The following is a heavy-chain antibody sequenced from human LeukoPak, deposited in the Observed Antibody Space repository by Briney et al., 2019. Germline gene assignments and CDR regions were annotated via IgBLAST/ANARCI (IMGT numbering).Heavy chain of an antibody. CDR2: ILPDGRDT. CDR1: GYTFAAHH. Sequence: GASVKVSCKASGYTFAAHHIHWVRQAPGQGLEWMGWILPDGRDTKYSQKFQGRSTLTTDTSTNTAYMELSRLIPDDTAVYYCSGRYGPGPVWGQGTLISASP. V-gene: IGHV1-2*02. CDR3: SGRYGPGPV. D-gene: IGHD3-10*01. J-gene: IGHJ4*02.